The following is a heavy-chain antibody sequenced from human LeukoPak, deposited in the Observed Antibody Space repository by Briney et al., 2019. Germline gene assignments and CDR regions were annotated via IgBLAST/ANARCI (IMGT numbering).Heavy chain of an antibody. D-gene: IGHD6-6*01. J-gene: IGHJ1*01. Sequence: SETLSLTCTVSGGSISSGDYYWSWIRQPPGKGLEWIGYIYYSGSTYYNPSLKSRVTISVDTSKNQFSLKLSSVTAADTAVYYCARGGAARLHFQNWGQGTLVTVSS. V-gene: IGHV4-30-4*01. CDR2: IYYSGST. CDR3: ARGGAARLHFQN. CDR1: GGSISSGDYY.